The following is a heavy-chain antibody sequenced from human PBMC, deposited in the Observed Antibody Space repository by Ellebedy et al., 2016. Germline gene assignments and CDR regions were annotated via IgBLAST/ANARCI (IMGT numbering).Heavy chain of an antibody. D-gene: IGHD2-15*01. CDR2: IYHSGST. V-gene: IGHV4-4*02. CDR3: ARGHGYCSGGSCPPWEY. Sequence: SETPSLTCAVSGGSISSSNWWSWVRQPPGKGLEWIGEIYHSGSTNYNPSLKSRVTISVDTSKNQFSLKLSSVTAADTAVYYCARGHGYCSGGSCPPWEYWGQGTLVTVSS. J-gene: IGHJ4*02. CDR1: GGSISSSNW.